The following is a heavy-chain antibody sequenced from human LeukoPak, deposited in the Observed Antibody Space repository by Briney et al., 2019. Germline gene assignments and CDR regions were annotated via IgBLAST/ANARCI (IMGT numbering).Heavy chain of an antibody. CDR3: ARDMTVTDNWFDP. V-gene: IGHV3-74*03. D-gene: IGHD4-17*01. CDR1: GFTFSSYS. J-gene: IGHJ5*02. Sequence: GGSLRLSCAASGFTFSSYSMHWVRQAPGKGLVWVSRINSDGGSTKYADSVKGRFTISRDNAKNTLYLQMNSLRAEDTAIYYCARDMTVTDNWFDPWGQGTLVTVSS. CDR2: INSDGGST.